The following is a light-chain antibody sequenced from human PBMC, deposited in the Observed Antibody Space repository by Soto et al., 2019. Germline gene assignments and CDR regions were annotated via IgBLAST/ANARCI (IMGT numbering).Light chain of an antibody. V-gene: IGKV1-5*03. CDR1: QSISIW. J-gene: IGKJ1*01. CDR3: QQYNRYWT. CDR2: KAS. Sequence: DIQMTQSPSTLSASVGDRVTITCRASQSISIWLAWYQHKPGKAPKLLIYKASSLESGVPSRFSGSGSGTEFTLTISSLQPDYFATYYCQQYNRYWTFGQGTKVEIK.